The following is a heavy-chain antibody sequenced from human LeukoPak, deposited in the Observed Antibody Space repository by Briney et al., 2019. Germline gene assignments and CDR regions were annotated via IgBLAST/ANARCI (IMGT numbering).Heavy chain of an antibody. J-gene: IGHJ5*02. Sequence: SETLSLTCTVSGGSISSSSYYWGWIRQPPGKGLEWIGSIYYSGSTDYNPSLKSRVTISVDTSKNQFSLKLSSVTAADTAVYYCARGLGLPYYDSSGYYWNWFDPWGQGNLVTVSS. D-gene: IGHD3-22*01. CDR1: GGSISSSSYY. CDR3: ARGLGLPYYDSSGYYWNWFDP. CDR2: IYYSGST. V-gene: IGHV4-39*01.